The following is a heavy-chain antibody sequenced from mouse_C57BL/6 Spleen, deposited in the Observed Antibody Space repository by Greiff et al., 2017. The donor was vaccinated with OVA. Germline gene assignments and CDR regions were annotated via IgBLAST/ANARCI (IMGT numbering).Heavy chain of an antibody. Sequence: EVNVVESGGGLVQPGGSLSLSCAASGFTFTDYYMSWVRQPPGKALEWLGFIRNKANGYTTEYSASVKGRFTISRDNSQSILYRQMNALRAEDSATYYCARIPSYYYGSTYYAMDYWGQGTSVTVSS. CDR1: GFTFTDYY. CDR2: IRNKANGYTT. V-gene: IGHV7-3*01. J-gene: IGHJ4*01. CDR3: ARIPSYYYGSTYYAMDY. D-gene: IGHD1-1*01.